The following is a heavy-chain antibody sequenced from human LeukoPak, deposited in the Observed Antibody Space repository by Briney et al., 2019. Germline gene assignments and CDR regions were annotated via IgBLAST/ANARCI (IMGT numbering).Heavy chain of an antibody. V-gene: IGHV4-39*01. CDR2: IYYSGST. D-gene: IGHD6-19*01. Sequence: PETLSLTCTVSGGSISSSSYYWGWIRQPPGKGLEWIGSIYYSGSTYYNPSLKSRVTISVDTSKNQFSLKLSSGTAADTAVYYCAGPRYSSGWYAYYWGQGTLVTVSS. J-gene: IGHJ4*02. CDR3: AGPRYSSGWYAYY. CDR1: GGSISSSSYY.